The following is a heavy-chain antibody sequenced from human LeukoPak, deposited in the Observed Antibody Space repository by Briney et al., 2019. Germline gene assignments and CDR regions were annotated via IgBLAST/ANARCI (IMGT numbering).Heavy chain of an antibody. V-gene: IGHV1-69*04. CDR1: GGTFSSYA. D-gene: IGHD2-15*01. CDR3: ARGVVVPYGMDV. Sequence: SVKVSCKASGGTFSSYAISWVRQAPGQGLEWMGRIIPILGIANYAQKFQGRVTITADKSTSTAYMELSSLRSEDTAVYYGARGVVVPYGMDVWGQGTTVTVSS. J-gene: IGHJ6*02. CDR2: IIPILGIA.